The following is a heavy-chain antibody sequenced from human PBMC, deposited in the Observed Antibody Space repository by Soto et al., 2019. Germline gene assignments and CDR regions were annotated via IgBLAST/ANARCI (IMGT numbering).Heavy chain of an antibody. Sequence: EVQLVESGGGLVKPGGSLRLSCAASGFTFSSYSMNWVRQAPGKGLEWVSSISSSSSYIYYADSVKGRFTLSRDNAKNSLYLQMNSLRAEDTAVYYCARTDLGNYYYYGMDVWGQGTTVTVSS. V-gene: IGHV3-21*01. J-gene: IGHJ6*02. D-gene: IGHD1-1*01. CDR1: GFTFSSYS. CDR3: ARTDLGNYYYYGMDV. CDR2: ISSSSSYI.